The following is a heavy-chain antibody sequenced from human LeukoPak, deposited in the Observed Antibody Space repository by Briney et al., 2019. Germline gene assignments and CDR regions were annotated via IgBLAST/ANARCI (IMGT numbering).Heavy chain of an antibody. CDR3: ARVGIAVAQFFDY. Sequence: PGGSLRLSCAASGFSFSGYSMNWVRQAPGKGLEWVSYISSSSSAIYYADSVKGRFTISRDNAKNSLYLQMNSLRDEDTAVYYCARVGIAVAQFFDYWGQETLVTVSS. D-gene: IGHD6-19*01. CDR1: GFSFSGYS. V-gene: IGHV3-48*02. CDR2: ISSSSSAI. J-gene: IGHJ4*02.